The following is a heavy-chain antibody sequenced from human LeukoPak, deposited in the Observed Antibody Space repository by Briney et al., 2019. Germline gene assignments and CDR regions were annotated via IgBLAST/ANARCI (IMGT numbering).Heavy chain of an antibody. CDR2: ISYDGSNK. CDR3: ARAVAGSYYYMDV. Sequence: PGGSLRLSCAASGFTFSSYWMSWVRQAPGKGLEWVAVISYDGSNKYYADSVKGRFTISRDNSKNTLYLQMNSLRAEDTAVYYCARAVAGSYYYMDVWGKGATVTISS. D-gene: IGHD6-19*01. V-gene: IGHV3-30*14. CDR1: GFTFSSYW. J-gene: IGHJ6*03.